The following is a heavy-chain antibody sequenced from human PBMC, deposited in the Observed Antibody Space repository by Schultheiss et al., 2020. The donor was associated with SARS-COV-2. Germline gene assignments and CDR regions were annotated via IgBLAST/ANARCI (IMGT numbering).Heavy chain of an antibody. Sequence: SETLSLTCAVYGGSFSGYYWSWIRQPPGKGLEWIGEINHSGSTNYNPSLKSRVTISVDTSKNQFSLKLSSVTAADTAVYYCAKAGITGTKANFGVWGQGTMVTVSS. CDR2: INHSGST. D-gene: IGHD1-20*01. CDR3: AKAGITGTKANFGV. J-gene: IGHJ3*01. CDR1: GGSFSGYY. V-gene: IGHV4-34*01.